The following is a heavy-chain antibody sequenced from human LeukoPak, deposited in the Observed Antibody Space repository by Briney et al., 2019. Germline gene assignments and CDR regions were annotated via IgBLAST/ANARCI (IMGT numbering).Heavy chain of an antibody. V-gene: IGHV4-34*01. Sequence: PSETLSLTCAVYGGSFSGYYWSWIRQPPGKGLEWIGEINHSGSTNYNPSLKSRVTISVDTSKNQFSLKLSSVTAADTAVYYCARIGYSSGWYPRTYFDYWGQGTLVTVSS. CDR3: ARIGYSSGWYPRTYFDY. CDR1: GGSFSGYY. CDR2: INHSGST. D-gene: IGHD6-19*01. J-gene: IGHJ4*02.